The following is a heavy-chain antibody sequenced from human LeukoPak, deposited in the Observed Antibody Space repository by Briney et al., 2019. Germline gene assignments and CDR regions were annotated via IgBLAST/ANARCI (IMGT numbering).Heavy chain of an antibody. CDR2: ISNNGGYT. CDR1: GFTFSSSA. CDR3: AKQLGFCSDGSCYFPY. Sequence: GGSLRLSCAASGFTFSSSAMSWVRQAPGKGLEWVSAISNNGGYTYYADSVQGRFTISRDNSKSTLCLQMNSLRAEDTAVYYCAKQLGFCSDGSCYFPYWGQGTLVTVSS. D-gene: IGHD2-15*01. V-gene: IGHV3-23*01. J-gene: IGHJ4*02.